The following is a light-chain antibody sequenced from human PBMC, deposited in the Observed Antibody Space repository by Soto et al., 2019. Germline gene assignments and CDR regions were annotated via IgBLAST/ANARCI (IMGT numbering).Light chain of an antibody. CDR3: QQYYSYPLT. J-gene: IGKJ4*01. V-gene: IGKV1-8*01. Sequence: IQMTQSPSSLSASVGDRVTITCRASQGISSYLAWYQQKPGKAPKLLIYAASTLQSGVPSRFSGSGSGTDFTLTISCLQSEDFATYYCQQYYSYPLTFGGGTKVDIK. CDR1: QGISSY. CDR2: AAS.